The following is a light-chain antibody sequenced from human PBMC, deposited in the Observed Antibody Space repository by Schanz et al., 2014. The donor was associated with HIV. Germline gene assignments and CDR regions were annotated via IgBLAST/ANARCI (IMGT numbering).Light chain of an antibody. CDR2: QGD. J-gene: IGLJ2*01. Sequence: QSALTQPASVSGSPGQSITISCTGATSGVGSYNRVSWYQQQPGKAPKLIVYQGDKRPSGVSARFSGSRSGNAASLTISGLQAEDEADYYCCSYATFTTLVVFGGGTKLTVL. CDR3: CSYATFTTLVV. V-gene: IGLV2-23*01. CDR1: TSGVGSYNR.